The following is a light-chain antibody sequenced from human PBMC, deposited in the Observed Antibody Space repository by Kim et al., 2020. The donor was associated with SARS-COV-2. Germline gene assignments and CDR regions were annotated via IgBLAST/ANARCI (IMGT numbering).Light chain of an antibody. CDR2: DND. Sequence: QSVLTQPPSVSAAPGQKVTISCSGSSSNIGSHSVSWYQQVPGTAPKLLIYDNDQRPSGILDRFSGSKSGTSVTLDITGLQTGDEADYYCGIWDSSGLSTYVFAAGTKVTVL. CDR3: GIWDSSGLSTYV. J-gene: IGLJ1*01. V-gene: IGLV1-51*01. CDR1: SSNIGSHS.